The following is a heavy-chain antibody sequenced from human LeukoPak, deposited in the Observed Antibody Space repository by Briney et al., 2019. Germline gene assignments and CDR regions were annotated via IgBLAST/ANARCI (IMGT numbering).Heavy chain of an antibody. D-gene: IGHD5-12*01. V-gene: IGHV1-18*01. Sequence: ASVKFSCKASGYSFSNYGIAWLRQAPGQGLEWVAWISTFNDNTNYAQKLQGRVTSTTDTSTSTVYMEMRSLRSDDTAMYYCAREASGYDSAFDYWGQGTFVTVSS. CDR2: ISTFNDNT. CDR1: GYSFSNYG. CDR3: AREASGYDSAFDY. J-gene: IGHJ4*02.